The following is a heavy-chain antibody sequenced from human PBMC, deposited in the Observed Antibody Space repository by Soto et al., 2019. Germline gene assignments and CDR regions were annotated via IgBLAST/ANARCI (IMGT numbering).Heavy chain of an antibody. CDR1: GGSISGSY. D-gene: IGHD2-2*01. CDR3: ARSVAVPAANIDY. J-gene: IGHJ4*02. V-gene: IGHV4-59*01. CDR2: VYYTGST. Sequence: PSETLSLTCSVSGGSISGSYWSWIRQSPGKGLEWLGYVYYTGSTNYSPSLRSRVSISVDTSKNEFSLRLSSVTAADTAVYFCARSVAVPAANIDYWGQGTQVTVSS.